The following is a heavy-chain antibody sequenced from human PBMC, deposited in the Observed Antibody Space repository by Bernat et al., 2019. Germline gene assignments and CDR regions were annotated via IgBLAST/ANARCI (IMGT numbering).Heavy chain of an antibody. CDR3: AREGYGTNGVCYVYYYYGMDV. CDR1: GYTFTSYG. D-gene: IGHD2-8*01. Sequence: QVQLVQSGAEVKKPGASVKVSCKASGYTFTSYGISWVRQAPGQGLEWMGLISAYNGNTNYAQKLQGRVTMTTETSTSTAYMGLRSLSSEDTDVNYCAREGYGTNGVCYVYYYYGMDVWGQGTTVTVSS. CDR2: ISAYNGNT. V-gene: IGHV1-18*01. J-gene: IGHJ6*02.